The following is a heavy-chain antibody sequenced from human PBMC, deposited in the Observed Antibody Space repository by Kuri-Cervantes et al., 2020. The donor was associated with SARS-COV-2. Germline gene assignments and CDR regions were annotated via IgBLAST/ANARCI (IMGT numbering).Heavy chain of an antibody. CDR3: ARGDIVVVPAAKTPYYYYYMDV. D-gene: IGHD2-2*01. CDR1: GASFSTGRHY. V-gene: IGHV4-34*01. Sequence: GSLRLSCTVSGASFSTGRHYWGWIRQPPGKGLEWIGEINHSGSTNYNPSLKSRVTISVDTSKNQFSLKLSSVTAADTAVYYCARGDIVVVPAAKTPYYYYYMDVWGKGTTVTVSS. J-gene: IGHJ6*03. CDR2: INHSGST.